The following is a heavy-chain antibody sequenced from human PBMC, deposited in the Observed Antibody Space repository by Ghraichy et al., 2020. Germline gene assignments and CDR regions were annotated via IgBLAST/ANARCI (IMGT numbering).Heavy chain of an antibody. D-gene: IGHD5-18*01. V-gene: IGHV3-7*04. CDR3: ARGGYNYGSNPIDY. J-gene: IGHJ4*02. CDR2: ITHDESEK. CDR1: GFIFSSYY. Sequence: GGSLRLSCAASGFIFSSYYMPWVRQVPGKGLEWVANITHDESEKYYVDSVKGRFTISRDNAKNSLYLQMNSLRTDDTAVYYCARGGYNYGSNPIDYWGQGTLVIVSS.